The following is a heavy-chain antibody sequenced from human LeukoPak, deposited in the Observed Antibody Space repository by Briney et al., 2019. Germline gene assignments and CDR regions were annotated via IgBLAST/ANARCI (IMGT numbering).Heavy chain of an antibody. D-gene: IGHD3-10*01. J-gene: IGHJ5*02. CDR3: ATYPAVRGVIGFDP. CDR2: FDPEDGET. Sequence: ASVKVSCKVSGYTLTELSMHWVRQAPGKGLEWMGGFDPEDGETIYAQKFQGRVTMTEDTSTDTAYMELSSLRSEDTAVYYCATYPAVRGVIGFDPWGQGTLVTVSS. V-gene: IGHV1-24*01. CDR1: GYTLTELS.